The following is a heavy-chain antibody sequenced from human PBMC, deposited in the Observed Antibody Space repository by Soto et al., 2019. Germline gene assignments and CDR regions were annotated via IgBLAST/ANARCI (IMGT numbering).Heavy chain of an antibody. CDR2: ISGSGGST. J-gene: IGHJ4*02. V-gene: IGHV3-23*01. CDR1: GFTFSSYA. D-gene: IGHD3-9*01. CDR3: AKYYDILTGYLDY. Sequence: EVQLLESGGGLVQPGGSLRLSCAASGFTFSSYAMSWVRQAPGKGLEWVSAISGSGGSTYYADSVKGRFTISRDNSKNTLYLQMNSLRAEDTAGEDCAKYYDILTGYLDYWGQGTLVTVSS.